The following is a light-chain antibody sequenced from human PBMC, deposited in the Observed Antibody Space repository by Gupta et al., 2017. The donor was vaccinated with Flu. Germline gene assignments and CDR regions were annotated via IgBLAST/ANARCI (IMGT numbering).Light chain of an antibody. CDR3: QSADSTGTYVV. CDR2: KDT. CDR1: TLSNHY. V-gene: IGLV3-25*03. Sequence: SYELTQPPSVSVSPGQTARITCSGDTLSNHYSYWYQQKPGQAPVLVIYKDTERHSGVPERFSGSSSGTTVTLTIXGXQAEDEXAYYCQSADSTGTYVVFGGGTKLTVL. J-gene: IGLJ2*01.